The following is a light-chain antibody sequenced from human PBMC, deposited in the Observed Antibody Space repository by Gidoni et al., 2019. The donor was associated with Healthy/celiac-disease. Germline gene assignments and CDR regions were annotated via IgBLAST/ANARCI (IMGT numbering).Light chain of an antibody. V-gene: IGKV2-28*01. Sequence: DIVRTQSPLSLPVTPGEPASISCRSSQSLLHSNGYNYLDWYLQKPGQSPQLLIYLGSNRASGVPDRFSGRGSGTDFTLKISRVEAEYVGVYSCMQALQTPLTFGGGTKVEIK. J-gene: IGKJ4*01. CDR1: QSLLHSNGYNY. CDR3: MQALQTPLT. CDR2: LGS.